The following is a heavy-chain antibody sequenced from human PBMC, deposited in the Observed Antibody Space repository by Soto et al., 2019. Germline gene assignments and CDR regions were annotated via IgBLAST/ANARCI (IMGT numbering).Heavy chain of an antibody. V-gene: IGHV4-30-4*02. CDR2: IYYSGGT. D-gene: IGHD2-15*01. CDR1: GGSISSGDYY. Sequence: SESLFLTCTVSGGSISSGDYYWTWIRQPPGKGLEWIGYIYYSGGTYYNPSLKSRLTISLDTSKNQFSLKLSSVTAADTAVYYCAGYCSGGSCYSGTPGYYFDYWGQGTLVTVSS. J-gene: IGHJ4*02. CDR3: AGYCSGGSCYSGTPGYYFDY.